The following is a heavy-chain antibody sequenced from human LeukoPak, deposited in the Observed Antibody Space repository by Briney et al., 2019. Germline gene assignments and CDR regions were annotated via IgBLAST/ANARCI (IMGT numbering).Heavy chain of an antibody. D-gene: IGHD3-9*01. Sequence: GGSLRLSCAASGFTFSSYGMHWVRQAPGKGLEWVAFIQYDGSNKYYADSVKGRFTISRDNSRNTLYLQMNSLRAEDTAVYYCARGSRLDYDILTGSFDYWGQGTLVTVSS. CDR2: IQYDGSNK. J-gene: IGHJ4*02. CDR3: ARGSRLDYDILTGSFDY. V-gene: IGHV3-30*02. CDR1: GFTFSSYG.